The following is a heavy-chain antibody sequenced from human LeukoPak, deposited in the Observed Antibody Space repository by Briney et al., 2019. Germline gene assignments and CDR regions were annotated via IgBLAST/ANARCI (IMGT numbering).Heavy chain of an antibody. CDR2: ISDSAGST. D-gene: IGHD3-10*01. J-gene: IGHJ4*02. CDR3: AKDRARYGSGSHYTTYYLDQ. Sequence: TGGSLRLSCAASGFTFSNYAMSWVRQAPGKGLEWVSGISDSAGSTYYADSVKGRFTISRDNSKNTLYLQMNSLRAEDTAIYYCAKDRARYGSGSHYTTYYLDQWGQGTLVTVSS. CDR1: GFTFSNYA. V-gene: IGHV3-23*01.